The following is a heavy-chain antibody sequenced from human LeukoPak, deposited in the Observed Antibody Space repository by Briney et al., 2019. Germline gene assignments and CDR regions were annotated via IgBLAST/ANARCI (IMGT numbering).Heavy chain of an antibody. Sequence: ASVKGSCKASGYTFTSYYMHWVRQAPGQGLEWMGIINPSGGSTSYAQKFQGRVTMTRDTSTSTVYMELSSLRSEDTAVYYCARDGGLWFYDYWGQGTLVTVSS. D-gene: IGHD3-10*01. CDR1: GYTFTSYY. CDR3: ARDGGLWFYDY. J-gene: IGHJ4*02. CDR2: INPSGGST. V-gene: IGHV1-46*01.